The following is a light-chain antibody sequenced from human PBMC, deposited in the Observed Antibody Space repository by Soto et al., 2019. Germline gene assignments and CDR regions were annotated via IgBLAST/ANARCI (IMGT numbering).Light chain of an antibody. CDR1: PSISSN. CDR2: GAF. CDR3: HQFYSWPRT. V-gene: IGKV3-15*01. Sequence: EIVMTQSPATLSVSPGESATLSCRASPSISSNLAWYQQKPGQAPRLLMYGPFTRATGLYGAFTRATGIPARFRASGSGTEFTLTISSLQFEDFAVYYCHQFYSWPRTFGPGTNVDIK. J-gene: IGKJ1*01.